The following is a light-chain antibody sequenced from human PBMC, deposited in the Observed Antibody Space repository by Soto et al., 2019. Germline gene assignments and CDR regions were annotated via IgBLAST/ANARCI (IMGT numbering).Light chain of an antibody. CDR1: QSITNS. V-gene: IGKV1-27*01. CDR2: AAS. J-gene: IGKJ3*01. CDR3: QNYNNAPLT. Sequence: DIQMTQSPSSLSASVGDRVTITCRASQSITNSLAWYQQKPGKVPKLLIYAASTLQLGVPSRFTGSGSGTDFTLTIGSLQPEDVATYYCQNYNNAPLTFGPGTKVDI.